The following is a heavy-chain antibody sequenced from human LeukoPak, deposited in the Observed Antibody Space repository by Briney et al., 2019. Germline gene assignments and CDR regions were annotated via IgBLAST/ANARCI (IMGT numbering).Heavy chain of an antibody. CDR3: ARDGYSTSSVFRN. D-gene: IGHD6-6*01. CDR2: INQDGGEK. V-gene: IGHV3-7*01. J-gene: IGHJ4*02. CDR1: GFTMSSHW. Sequence: PGGSLRLSCAASGFTMSSHWMSWVRQAPGKGLEWVANINQDGGEKNFVDSVKGRFTISRDNAKNSLYMQMNSLKVEDTAVYYCARDGYSTSSVFRNWGEGTLVSVSS.